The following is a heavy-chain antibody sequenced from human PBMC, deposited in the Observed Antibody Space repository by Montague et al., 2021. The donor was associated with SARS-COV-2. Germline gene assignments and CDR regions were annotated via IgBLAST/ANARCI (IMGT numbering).Heavy chain of an antibody. J-gene: IGHJ6*03. CDR1: GDPMKNSGYY. CDR2: IYYSGTT. CDR3: ARRRAGLYRPEHYIDV. V-gene: IGHV4-39*01. D-gene: IGHD3-3*01. Sequence: SETLSLTCNVSGDPMKNSGYYWAWIRQPPGKGLEWIGSIYYSGTTYYNPSLKSRVTISVDTSKNQFSLILSSVTAADRAVYYCARRRAGLYRPEHYIDVWGEGTTVTVSS.